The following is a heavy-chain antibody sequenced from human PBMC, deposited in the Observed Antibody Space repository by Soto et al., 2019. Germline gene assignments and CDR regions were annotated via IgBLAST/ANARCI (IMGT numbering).Heavy chain of an antibody. CDR2: ISYDATTK. CDR1: GFTCSSYP. V-gene: IGHV3-30-3*01. J-gene: IGHJ4*02. CDR3: ARDPLVGAPDYFAY. Sequence: QVQLVESGGGVVQPGRSLRLSCAASGFTCSSYPLHWVRQAPGKGLEWVAVISYDATTKYHADSVKGRFTIYRDNSKNTLYLQMNSLRDEDTAVYYCARDPLVGAPDYFAYWGQGTLVTVSA. D-gene: IGHD1-26*01.